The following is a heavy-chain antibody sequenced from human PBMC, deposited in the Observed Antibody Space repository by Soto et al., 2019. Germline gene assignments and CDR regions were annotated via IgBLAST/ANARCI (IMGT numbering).Heavy chain of an antibody. Sequence: QVQLQESGPGLVKPSETLSLTCTVSGGSVSSGGYFWSWIRQSPGKGLEWIGYIYHSGSTNYNPALKRRVTISLDMSKNQFSLKMTSVTAADTAVYYCARVGCSGGGCYSIDYYYYAMDVWGQGTTVTVSS. CDR3: ARVGCSGGGCYSIDYYYYAMDV. CDR1: GGSVSSGGYF. J-gene: IGHJ6*02. D-gene: IGHD2-15*01. V-gene: IGHV4-61*08. CDR2: IYHSGST.